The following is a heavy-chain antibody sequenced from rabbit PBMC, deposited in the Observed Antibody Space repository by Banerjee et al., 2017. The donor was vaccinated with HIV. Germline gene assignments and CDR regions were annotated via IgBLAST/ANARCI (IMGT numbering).Heavy chain of an antibody. CDR1: GFTISGSNW. CDR3: ARDPNYDDISYYRGAFDP. D-gene: IGHD8-1*01. Sequence: QEQLVESGGGLVTLGASLTLTCTASGFTISGSNWICWVRQAPGKGLEWIACIYGVSSNTAYYASWAKGRFTISKTSSTTVTLQMTSLTAADTATYFCARDPNYDDISYYRGAFDPWGPGTLVTVS. V-gene: IGHV1S45*01. CDR2: IYGVSSNTA. J-gene: IGHJ2*01.